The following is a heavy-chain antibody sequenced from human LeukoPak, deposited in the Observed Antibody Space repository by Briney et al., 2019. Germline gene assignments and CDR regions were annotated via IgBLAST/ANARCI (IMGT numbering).Heavy chain of an antibody. J-gene: IGHJ3*01. CDR1: GFTFNNNA. V-gene: IGHV3-23*01. CDR2: INGGGDAT. D-gene: IGHD2-2*01. CDR3: ARCTASCYANAFDV. Sequence: PGGSLRVSCATSGFTFNNNAMSWVRQAPGKGLEWVSAINGGGDATEYADSVKGRFTISRDNSKNTLYLQMNSLRPDDTAVYYCARCTASCYANAFDVWGQGTLLPGSS.